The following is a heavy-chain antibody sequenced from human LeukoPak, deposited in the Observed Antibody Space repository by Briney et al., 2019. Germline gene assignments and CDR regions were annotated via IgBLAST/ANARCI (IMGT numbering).Heavy chain of an antibody. V-gene: IGHV4-59*01. J-gene: IGHJ6*02. CDR2: IYYSGST. D-gene: IGHD6-13*01. CDR3: ARDPGTGIAAAPQPNHYDYYGMDV. Sequence: PSETLSLTCTVSGGSISSYSGSWIRQPPGKGLEWVGYIYYSGSTNYYATLKSRVTIYIHTSKNQFSLQLVSVTAADTAVYYCARDPGTGIAAAPQPNHYDYYGMDVWGQGATVTVSS. CDR1: GGSISSYS.